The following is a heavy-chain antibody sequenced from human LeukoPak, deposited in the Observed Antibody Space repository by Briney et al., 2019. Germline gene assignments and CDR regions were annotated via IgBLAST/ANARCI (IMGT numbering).Heavy chain of an antibody. D-gene: IGHD2-21*02. V-gene: IGHV4-61*03. CDR1: GGSISDGGFY. J-gene: IGHJ6*02. CDR3: ARGRVSVTGYYFAMDV. Sequence: TSETLSLTCTVSGGSISDGGFYWSWIRQSPGKGLEWIGEINHSGSTNYNPSLKSRVSISIDTSKNHLSLKLNSVTAADTAVYYCARGRVSVTGYYFAMDVWGQGTTVTVSS. CDR2: INHSGST.